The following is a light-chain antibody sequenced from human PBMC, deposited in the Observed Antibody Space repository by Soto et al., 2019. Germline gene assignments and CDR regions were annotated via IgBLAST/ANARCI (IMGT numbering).Light chain of an antibody. CDR2: YMS. CDR1: QYVGTR. J-gene: IGKJ1*01. CDR3: HQRQSWPRT. Sequence: EIVLTQSPGTLSLSPGETXTLXCRASQYVGTRLAWYQHKPGQAPRLLIYYMSKRATGIPARFSGSGSGTDFTLTISSLAPEDFAIYYCHQRQSWPRTFGQGTKVDIK. V-gene: IGKV3-11*01.